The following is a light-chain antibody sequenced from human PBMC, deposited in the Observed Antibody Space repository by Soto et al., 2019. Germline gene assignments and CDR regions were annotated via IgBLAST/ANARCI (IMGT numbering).Light chain of an antibody. Sequence: DIQMTQSPSTLSASVGDRVTITCRASQSISSWLAWYQQKPGKAPKLLIYDASSLESGAPSRFSGSGSGTEFTLTISSLQPDDFATYYCQHYNSYSPTFGQGTKVEIK. V-gene: IGKV1-5*01. CDR2: DAS. CDR1: QSISSW. CDR3: QHYNSYSPT. J-gene: IGKJ1*01.